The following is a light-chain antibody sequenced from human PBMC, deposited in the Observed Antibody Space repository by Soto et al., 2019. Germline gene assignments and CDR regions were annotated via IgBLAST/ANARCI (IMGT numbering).Light chain of an antibody. CDR1: TGAVTSGHY. Sequence: QAVVTQEPSLTVSPGGTVTLTCGSNTGAVTSGHYPYWFQQKPGQAPRTLMYDTSNRHSWTPARFSGSLLGGKAALTPSGAQPEDEADYYCLLSYSDARRVFGGGTKLTVL. V-gene: IGLV7-46*01. J-gene: IGLJ2*01. CDR2: DTS. CDR3: LLSYSDARRV.